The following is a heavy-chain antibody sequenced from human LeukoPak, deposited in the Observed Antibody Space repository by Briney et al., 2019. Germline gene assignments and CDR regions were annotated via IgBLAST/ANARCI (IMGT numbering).Heavy chain of an antibody. V-gene: IGHV3-72*01. CDR2: TRNKANSYTT. J-gene: IGHJ3*02. Sequence: QSGGSLRLSCAASGFTFSDHYMDWVRQAPGKGLEWVGRTRNKANSYTTEYAASVKGRFTISRDDSKNSLYLQMNSLKTEDTAVYYCARDRDSGSYTPGAFVIWGQGTMVTVSS. D-gene: IGHD1-26*01. CDR1: GFTFSDHY. CDR3: ARDRDSGSYTPGAFVI.